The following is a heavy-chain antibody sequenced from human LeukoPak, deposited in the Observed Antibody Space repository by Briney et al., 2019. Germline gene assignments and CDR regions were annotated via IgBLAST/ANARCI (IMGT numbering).Heavy chain of an antibody. V-gene: IGHV4-31*03. Sequence: SQTLFLTCTVSGGSISSGGYYWSWIRQHPGKGLEWIGYIYYSGSTYYNPSLKSRVTISVDTSKNQFSLKLSSVTAADTAVYYCARGGNGAIDYWGQGTLVTVSS. J-gene: IGHJ4*02. CDR1: GGSISSGGYY. CDR3: ARGGNGAIDY. CDR2: IYYSGST. D-gene: IGHD4-23*01.